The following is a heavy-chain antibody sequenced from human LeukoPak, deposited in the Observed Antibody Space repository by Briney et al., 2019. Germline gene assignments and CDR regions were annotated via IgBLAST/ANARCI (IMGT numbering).Heavy chain of an antibody. CDR1: GGSISSSSYY. Sequence: SETLSLTCTVSGGSISSSSYYWSWIRQPPGKGLEWIGEINHSGSTNYNPSLKSRVTISVDTSKNQFSLKLSSVTAADTAVYYCASRTALPAANNWFDPWGPGSLVTVSS. J-gene: IGHJ5*02. CDR2: INHSGST. D-gene: IGHD2-2*01. V-gene: IGHV4-39*07. CDR3: ASRTALPAANNWFDP.